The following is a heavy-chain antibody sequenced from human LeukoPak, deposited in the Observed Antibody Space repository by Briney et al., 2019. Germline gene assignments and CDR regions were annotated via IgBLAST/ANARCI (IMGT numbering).Heavy chain of an antibody. D-gene: IGHD6-13*01. CDR2: IWYDGSNK. Sequence: GGSLRLSCAASGFTFSSYGMHWVRQAPGKGLEWVAVIWYDGSNKYYADSVKGRFTISRDNSKNTLYLQMNSLRAEDTAVYYCARTAGYSSSPYYYYYGMDVWGQGTTVTVSS. J-gene: IGHJ6*02. CDR3: ARTAGYSSSPYYYYYGMDV. CDR1: GFTFSSYG. V-gene: IGHV3-33*01.